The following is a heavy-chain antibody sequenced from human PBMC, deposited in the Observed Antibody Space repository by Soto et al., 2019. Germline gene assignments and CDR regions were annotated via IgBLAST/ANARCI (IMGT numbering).Heavy chain of an antibody. CDR1: GFTFSSYV. J-gene: IGHJ5*02. Sequence: GGSLRLSCAASGFTFSSYVMSWVRQAPGKGLEWVSAISGSGGRKYYADSVKGRFTITRDNSKNTLFPQMNSLRAEDTAVYYCAKDLVVGTSWFDPWGQGTLVTVSS. D-gene: IGHD3-22*01. CDR3: AKDLVVGTSWFDP. V-gene: IGHV3-23*01. CDR2: ISGSGGRK.